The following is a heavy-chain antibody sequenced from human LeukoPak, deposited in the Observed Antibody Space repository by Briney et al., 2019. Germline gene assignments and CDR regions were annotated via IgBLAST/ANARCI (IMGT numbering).Heavy chain of an antibody. D-gene: IGHD2-15*01. J-gene: IGHJ4*02. CDR3: TNTVVVVASTGFDY. CDR2: IKSKTDGGTT. Sequence: PGGSLRLSCAASGFTLTNAWMSWVRQAPGKGLEWVGRIKSKTDGGTTDYAAPVKGRFTISRDDSKNTLYLQMNSLETEDTAVYYCTNTVVVVASTGFDYWGQGTLVTVSS. V-gene: IGHV3-15*01. CDR1: GFTLTNAW.